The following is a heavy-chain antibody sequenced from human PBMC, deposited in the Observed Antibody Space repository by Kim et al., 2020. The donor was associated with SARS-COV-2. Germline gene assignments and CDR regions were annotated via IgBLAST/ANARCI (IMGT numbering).Heavy chain of an antibody. J-gene: IGHJ6*02. CDR2: IKQDGSEK. CDR3: ARDYVGIWFGESQGFGMDV. D-gene: IGHD3-10*01. V-gene: IGHV3-7*01. CDR1: GFTFSSYW. Sequence: GGSLRLSCAASGFTFSSYWMSWVRQAPGKGLEWVANIKQDGSEKYYVDSVKGRFTISRDNAKNSLYLQMNSLRAEDTAVYYCARDYVGIWFGESQGFGMDVWGQGTTVTVSS.